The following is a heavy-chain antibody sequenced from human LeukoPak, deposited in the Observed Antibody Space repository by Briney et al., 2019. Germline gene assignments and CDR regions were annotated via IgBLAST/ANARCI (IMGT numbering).Heavy chain of an antibody. J-gene: IGHJ4*02. CDR3: ARSGDFGSLYSETCC. CDR2: IIPIFGTA. V-gene: IGHV1-69*01. D-gene: IGHD3-10*01. Sequence: GSSVKVSCKASGGTFSSYAISWVRQDPGQGLEWMGGIIPIFGTANYAQKFQGRVTITADESTSTAYMELSSLRSEDTAVYYCARSGDFGSLYSETCCWGQGTLVTVSS. CDR1: GGTFSSYA.